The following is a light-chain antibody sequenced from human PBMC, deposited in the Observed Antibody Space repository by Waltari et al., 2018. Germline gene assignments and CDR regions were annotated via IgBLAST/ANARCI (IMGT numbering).Light chain of an antibody. Sequence: AIRMTQSPSSLSASTGDRVTIPCRASQDISNSVAWYQQKPGEAPKLLIYSASTLPSGVPTRFSGSGSGTEFTLTISCLQSEDFAAYYCQQYYSNPSVTFGGGTQVEIK. CDR1: QDISNS. CDR2: SAS. V-gene: IGKV1-8*01. J-gene: IGKJ4*01. CDR3: QQYYSNPSVT.